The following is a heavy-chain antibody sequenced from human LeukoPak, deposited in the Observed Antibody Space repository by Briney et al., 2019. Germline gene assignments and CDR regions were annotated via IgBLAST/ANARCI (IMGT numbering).Heavy chain of an antibody. CDR1: GYMFTSHD. Sequence: ASVKVSCKASGYMFTSHDINWVRQAPGQGLEWMGWMNPNSGNTGYAQKFQGRVTITRDTSTSTVYMELSSLRSGDTAIYYCARVYCGGGTCYSRGLIDSWGQGTLVTVSS. J-gene: IGHJ4*02. V-gene: IGHV1-8*01. CDR2: MNPNSGNT. CDR3: ARVYCGGGTCYSRGLIDS. D-gene: IGHD2-15*01.